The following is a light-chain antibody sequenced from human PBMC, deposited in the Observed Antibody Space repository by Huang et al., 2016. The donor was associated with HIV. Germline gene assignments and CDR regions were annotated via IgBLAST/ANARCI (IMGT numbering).Light chain of an antibody. CDR3: QQGSSFPFT. CDR2: TAS. J-gene: IGKJ3*01. Sequence: DIQMTQSPSSVSASVGDRVTITCRASQGMSSWLAWYQQKPGKAPKLLIFTASNLQSGGPSRFSGSGSGTDFTLTITSLQPEDFATYYCQQGSSFPFTFGPGTKVDIK. V-gene: IGKV1-12*01. CDR1: QGMSSW.